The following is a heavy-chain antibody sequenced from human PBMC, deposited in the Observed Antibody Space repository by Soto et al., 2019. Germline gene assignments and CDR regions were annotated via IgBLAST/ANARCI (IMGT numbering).Heavy chain of an antibody. D-gene: IGHD1-1*01. V-gene: IGHV4-28*01. Sequence: SETLSLTCAVSGYSISSYNWWVWIRQSPGKGLEWIGYIHHSGSTYYNPSLKSRLTMSVDTSKNQFSLELSSVTAVDTAMYYCATKGNGIYYFDYWGQGTLVTVSS. CDR2: IHHSGST. CDR3: ATKGNGIYYFDY. J-gene: IGHJ4*02. CDR1: GYSISSYNW.